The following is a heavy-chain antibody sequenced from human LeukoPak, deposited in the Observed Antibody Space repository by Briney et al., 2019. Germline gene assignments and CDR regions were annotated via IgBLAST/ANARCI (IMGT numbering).Heavy chain of an antibody. CDR3: ARGFDFWSGSPVLDV. J-gene: IGHJ6*04. CDR1: GGSISSYY. Sequence: SETLSLTCTVSGGSISSYYWSWIRQPPGKGLEWIGYIYYSGSTNYNPSLKSRVTISVDTSKNQFSLKLSSVTAADTAVYYCARGFDFWSGSPVLDVWGKGTTVTVSS. V-gene: IGHV4-59*01. D-gene: IGHD3-3*01. CDR2: IYYSGST.